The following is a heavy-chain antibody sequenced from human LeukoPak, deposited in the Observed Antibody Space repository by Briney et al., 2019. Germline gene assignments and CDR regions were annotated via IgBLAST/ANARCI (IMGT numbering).Heavy chain of an antibody. CDR1: GGSFSGYY. D-gene: IGHD5-18*01. V-gene: IGHV4-34*01. Sequence: SETLSLTCAVYGGSFSGYYWSWIRQPPGKGLEWIGEINHSGSTNYNPSLKSRVTISVDTSKNQFSLKLSSVTAADTAVYYCASRGYSYGFGRSDYWGQGTLVTVSS. CDR2: INHSGST. CDR3: ASRGYSYGFGRSDY. J-gene: IGHJ4*02.